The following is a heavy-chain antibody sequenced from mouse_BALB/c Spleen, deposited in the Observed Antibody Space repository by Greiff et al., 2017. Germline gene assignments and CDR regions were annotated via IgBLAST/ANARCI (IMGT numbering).Heavy chain of an antibody. J-gene: IGHJ4*01. D-gene: IGHD4-1*01. V-gene: IGHV5-6*01. Sequence: EVQLQQSGGDLVKPGGSLKLSCAASGFTFSSYGMSWVRQTPDKRLEWVATLSSGGSYTYYPDSVKGRFTISRDNAKNTLYLQMSSLKSEDTAMYYCARQVLTDAMDYWGQGTSVTVSS. CDR2: LSSGGSYT. CDR3: ARQVLTDAMDY. CDR1: GFTFSSYG.